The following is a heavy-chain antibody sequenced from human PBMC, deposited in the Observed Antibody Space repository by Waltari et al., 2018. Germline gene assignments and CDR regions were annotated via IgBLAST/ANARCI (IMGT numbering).Heavy chain of an antibody. J-gene: IGHJ4*02. V-gene: IGHV1-69*08. CDR1: VGTFSSYA. D-gene: IGHD2-21*02. CDR2: IIPIFGTA. Sequence: VQLVQSVAEVKKPGSSVKVSCKASVGTFSSYAISWVRQAPGQGLEWMGRIIPIFGTANYAQKFKGRVTITADKSTSTAYMELSSLRSEDTAVYYCARDHSMVVTPVPLYWGQGTLVTVSS. CDR3: ARDHSMVVTPVPLY.